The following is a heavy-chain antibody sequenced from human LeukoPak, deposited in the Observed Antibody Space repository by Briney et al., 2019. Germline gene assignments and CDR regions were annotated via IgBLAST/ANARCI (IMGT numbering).Heavy chain of an antibody. Sequence: GSLRLSCAASGFTFSDYYMSWIRQAPGKGLEWVSYISSSGSTIYYADSVKGRFTISRDNAKNSLYLQMNSLRAEDTAVYYCAKDKGPEERGYSYGYFDYWGQGTLVTVSS. CDR3: AKDKGPEERGYSYGYFDY. V-gene: IGHV3-11*01. D-gene: IGHD5-18*01. CDR1: GFTFSDYY. J-gene: IGHJ4*02. CDR2: ISSSGSTI.